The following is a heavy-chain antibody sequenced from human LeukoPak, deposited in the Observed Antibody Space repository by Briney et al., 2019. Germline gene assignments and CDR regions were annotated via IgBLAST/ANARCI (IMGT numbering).Heavy chain of an antibody. J-gene: IGHJ5*02. CDR1: GFTFSGSA. V-gene: IGHV3-73*01. CDR2: IRSKANSYAT. CDR3: TRQGATRDWFDP. D-gene: IGHD1-26*01. Sequence: GGSLRLSCAASGFTFSGSAMHWVRQASGKGLEWVGRIRSKANSYATAYAASVKGRFTISRDDSKNTAYLRMNSLKTEDTAVYYCTRQGATRDWFDPWGQGTLVTVSS.